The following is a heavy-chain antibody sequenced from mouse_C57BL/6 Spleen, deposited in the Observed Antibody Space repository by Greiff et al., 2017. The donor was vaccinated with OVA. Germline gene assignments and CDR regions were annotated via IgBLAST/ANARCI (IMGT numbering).Heavy chain of an antibody. J-gene: IGHJ4*01. V-gene: IGHV1-82*01. CDR2: IYPGDGDT. D-gene: IGHD1-1*01. Sequence: QVQLQQSGPELVKPGASVKISCKASGYAFSSSWMNWVKQRPGTGLEWIGRIYPGDGDTNYNGKFKGKATLTADKSSSTAYMQLSSLTSEDSAVYFCARSAYYYGSSYAMDYWGQGTSVTVSS. CDR3: ARSAYYYGSSYAMDY. CDR1: GYAFSSSW.